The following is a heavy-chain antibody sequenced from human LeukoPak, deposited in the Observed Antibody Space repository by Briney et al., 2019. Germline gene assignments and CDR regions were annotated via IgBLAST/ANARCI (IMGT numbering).Heavy chain of an antibody. CDR2: INWNGGST. CDR1: GFTFDDYG. D-gene: IGHD6-13*01. CDR3: ARADSSSWIDY. J-gene: IGHJ4*02. Sequence: GGSLRVSCAASGFTFDDYGMSWVRQAPGKGLEWVSGINWNGGSTGYADSVKGRFTISRDNAKNSLYLQMNSLRAEDTAVYYCARADSSSWIDYWGQGTLVTVSS. V-gene: IGHV3-20*04.